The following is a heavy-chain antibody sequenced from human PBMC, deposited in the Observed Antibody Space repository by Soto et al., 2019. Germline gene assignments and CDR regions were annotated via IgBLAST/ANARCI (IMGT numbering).Heavy chain of an antibody. J-gene: IGHJ1*01. CDR2: IYPGDSDT. V-gene: IGHV5-51*07. CDR1: GYSFTSYW. CDR3: ARIYCSGGSCSITEYFQH. Sequence: GESLKISCKGSGYSFTSYWIGWVHQMPGKGLEWMGIIYPGDSDTRYGPSFQGQVTISADKSISTAYLQWSSLKASDTAMYYCARIYCSGGSCSITEYFQHWGQGTLVTVSS. D-gene: IGHD2-15*01.